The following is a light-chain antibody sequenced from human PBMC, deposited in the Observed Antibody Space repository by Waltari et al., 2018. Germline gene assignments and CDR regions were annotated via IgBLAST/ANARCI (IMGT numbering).Light chain of an antibody. CDR3: QKYNSAPRT. J-gene: IGKJ1*01. CDR2: AAS. CDR1: QGISNY. V-gene: IGKV1-27*01. Sequence: EIQMTQSPSSLSASVGDRVTIPCRASQGISNYLAWYQQKPGKVPKLLIYAASTLQSGVPSRFRGSGSATDVTLTISSLQPEDVATYYCQKYNSAPRTFGQGTKVEIK.